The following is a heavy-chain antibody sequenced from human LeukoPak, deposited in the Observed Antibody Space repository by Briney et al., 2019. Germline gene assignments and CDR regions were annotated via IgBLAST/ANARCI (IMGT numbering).Heavy chain of an antibody. V-gene: IGHV1-8*01. CDR1: GYTFTSYD. CDR2: MNPNSGNT. J-gene: IGHJ4*02. CDR3: ARINRPPFRYYYDSSGYHDY. D-gene: IGHD3-22*01. Sequence: ASVKVSCEASGYTFTSYDINWVRQATGQGLEWMGWMNPNSGNTGYAQKFQGRVTMTRNTSISTAYMELSSLRSEDTAVYYCARINRPPFRYYYDSSGYHDYWGQGTLVTVSS.